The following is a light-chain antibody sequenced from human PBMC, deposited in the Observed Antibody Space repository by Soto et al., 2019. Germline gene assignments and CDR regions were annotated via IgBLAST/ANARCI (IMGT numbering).Light chain of an antibody. J-gene: IGLJ1*01. CDR1: SSNIGSNT. Sequence: QSVLTQPPSASGTPGQRVTISCSGSSSNIGSNTVNWYQQLPGTAPKLLIYSNNQRPSGVPDRFSGSKSGTSASLAISGLQSEDEAHYYCAAWDDSLNGRYVFGTGTKLTV. CDR3: AAWDDSLNGRYV. CDR2: SNN. V-gene: IGLV1-44*01.